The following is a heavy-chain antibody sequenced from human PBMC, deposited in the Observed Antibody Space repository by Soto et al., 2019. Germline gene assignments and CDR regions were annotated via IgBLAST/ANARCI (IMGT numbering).Heavy chain of an antibody. J-gene: IGHJ3*02. CDR2: ISSSSSYI. Sequence: GGSLRLSCAASGFTFSSYSMNWVRQAPGKGLEWASSISSSSSYIYYADSVKGRFTISRDNAKNSLYLQMNSLRAEDTAVYYCARVTVRGAFDIWGQGTMVTVSS. CDR3: ARVTVRGAFDI. V-gene: IGHV3-21*01. D-gene: IGHD4-17*01. CDR1: GFTFSSYS.